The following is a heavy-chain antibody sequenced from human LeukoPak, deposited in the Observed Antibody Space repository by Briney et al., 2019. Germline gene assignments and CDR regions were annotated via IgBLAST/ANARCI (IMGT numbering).Heavy chain of an antibody. CDR3: ARCEFWGGDCYSAY. CDR2: ISSSSSPI. CDR1: GFTFSSYR. J-gene: IGHJ4*02. D-gene: IGHD2-21*02. Sequence: PGGSLRLSCAASGFTFSSYRMHWVRQAPGKGLEWVSYISSSSSPISYADSVKGRFTISRDNAKNSLYLQMNSLRDEDTAVYYCARCEFWGGDCYSAYWGQGTLVTVSS. V-gene: IGHV3-48*02.